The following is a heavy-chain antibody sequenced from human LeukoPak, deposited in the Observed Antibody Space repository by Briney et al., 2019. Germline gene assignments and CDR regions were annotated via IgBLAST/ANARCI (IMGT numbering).Heavy chain of an antibody. CDR1: GFTVSSTY. CDR2: LYSGGTT. V-gene: IGHV3-66*02. CDR3: ARDSNYDY. J-gene: IGHJ4*02. Sequence: GGSLRLSCAASGFTVSSTYMSWVRQAPGKGLEWVSVLYSGGTTYYADSVKGRFTISRDNSKNTLYLQMNSLRDEDTGVYYCARDSNYDYWGQGTLVTVSS. D-gene: IGHD6-13*01.